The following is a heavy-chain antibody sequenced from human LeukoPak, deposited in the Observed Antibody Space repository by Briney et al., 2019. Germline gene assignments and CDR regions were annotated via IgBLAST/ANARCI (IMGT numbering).Heavy chain of an antibody. CDR1: GYSFTSYW. D-gene: IGHD4-17*01. Sequence: GESLTISCKGSGYSFTSYWIGWVRQMPGKGLEWMGIIYPGDSDTRYSPSFQGQVTISADKSISTAYLQWSSLKASDTAMYYCARPYVQGDYAAIDVDYWGQGTLVTVSS. V-gene: IGHV5-51*01. J-gene: IGHJ4*02. CDR3: ARPYVQGDYAAIDVDY. CDR2: IYPGDSDT.